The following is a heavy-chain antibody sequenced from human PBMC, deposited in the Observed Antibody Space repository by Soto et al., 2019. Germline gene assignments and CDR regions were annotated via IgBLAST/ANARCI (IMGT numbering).Heavy chain of an antibody. D-gene: IGHD3-10*01. Sequence: QVQLVQSGAEVKKPGASVQVSCKASGYAFSHYGISWVRQAPGQGLEWMGWIGVYNGNTNYAQKLQGRVTLTTDTSTGSAYMELRSLRSDDTAVYFCVRDLDGSGSYYTDYWGHGTLVTVSS. J-gene: IGHJ4*01. CDR2: IGVYNGNT. V-gene: IGHV1-18*01. CDR3: VRDLDGSGSYYTDY. CDR1: GYAFSHYG.